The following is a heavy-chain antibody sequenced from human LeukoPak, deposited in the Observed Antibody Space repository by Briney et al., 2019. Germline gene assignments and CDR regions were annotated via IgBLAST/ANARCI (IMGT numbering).Heavy chain of an antibody. J-gene: IGHJ4*02. CDR1: GFTFRSYW. V-gene: IGHV3-7*03. CDR2: IKQDGSEK. D-gene: IGHD3-22*01. Sequence: PGGSLRLSCAASGFTFRSYWMSWVRQAPGKGLEWVANIKQDGSEKYYEDSVKGRFTISRDNAKNSLYLQMNSLRAEDTAVYYCARDWLDYYFDYWGQGTLVTVSS. CDR3: ARDWLDYYFDY.